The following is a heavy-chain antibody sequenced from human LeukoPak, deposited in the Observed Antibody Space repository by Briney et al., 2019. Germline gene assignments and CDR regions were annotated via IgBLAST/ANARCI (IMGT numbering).Heavy chain of an antibody. CDR3: ARAYSERYGLGYYYMDV. J-gene: IGHJ6*03. CDR1: GFTFSTYS. V-gene: IGHV3-21*01. Sequence: PGGSLRLSCAASGFTFSTYSMNWVRQAPGKGLEGVSSISSRSIYIYHADSVKGRFTISRDNAKKSLYLQMNSLRAEDTAVYYCARAYSERYGLGYYYMDVWGKGTTVTISS. D-gene: IGHD1-26*01. CDR2: ISSRSIYI.